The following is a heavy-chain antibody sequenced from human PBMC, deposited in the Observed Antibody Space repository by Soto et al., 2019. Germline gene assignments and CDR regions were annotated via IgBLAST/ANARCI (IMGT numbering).Heavy chain of an antibody. Sequence: SETLSLTCTVSGGSISSGDYYWSWIRQPPGKGLEWIGYIYYSGSTYYNPSLKSRVTISVDTSKNQFSLKLGSVTAADTAVYYCARGIRLRWYQEYYFDYWGQGTLVTVSS. D-gene: IGHD4-17*01. V-gene: IGHV4-30-4*01. J-gene: IGHJ4*02. CDR3: ARGIRLRWYQEYYFDY. CDR2: IYYSGST. CDR1: GGSISSGDYY.